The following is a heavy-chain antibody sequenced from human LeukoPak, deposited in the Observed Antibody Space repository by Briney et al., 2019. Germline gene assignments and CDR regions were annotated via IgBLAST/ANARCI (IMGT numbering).Heavy chain of an antibody. J-gene: IGHJ5*02. V-gene: IGHV1-2*02. D-gene: IGHD4-17*01. Sequence: ASVKVSCKASGYTFTGYYMNWVRQAPGQGLEWMGWINPNSGGTKYAQKFQGRVTMTRDTSISTVFLEVRSLRSDDTAVYYCARVKLYGATPDRETFTNWFDPWGQGTLVTVSS. CDR2: INPNSGGT. CDR3: ARVKLYGATPDRETFTNWFDP. CDR1: GYTFTGYY.